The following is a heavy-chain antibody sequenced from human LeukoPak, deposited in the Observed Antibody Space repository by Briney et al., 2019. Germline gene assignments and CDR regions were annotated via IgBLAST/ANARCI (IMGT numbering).Heavy chain of an antibody. CDR1: GSTFTSYD. CDR2: MNPNSGNT. CDR3: ARGAQMGWFDP. Sequence: ASVKVSSKASGSTFTSYDINWVRQATGQGLEWMGWMNPNSGNTGYAQKFQGRVTITRNTSISTAYMELSSLRSEDTAVYYCARGAQMGWFDPWGQGTLVTVSS. D-gene: IGHD1-26*01. J-gene: IGHJ5*02. V-gene: IGHV1-8*03.